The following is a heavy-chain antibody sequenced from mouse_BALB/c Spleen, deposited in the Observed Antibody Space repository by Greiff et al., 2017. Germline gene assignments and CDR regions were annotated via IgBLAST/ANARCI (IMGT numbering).Heavy chain of an antibody. CDR3: ARRDDYGGFAY. V-gene: IGHV5-9-3*01. D-gene: IGHD2-4*01. J-gene: IGHJ3*01. CDR1: GFTFSSYA. Sequence: EVQLVESGGGLVKPGGSLKLSCAASGFTFSSYAMSWVRQTPEKRLEWVATISSGGSYTYYPDSVKGRFTISRDNAKNTLYLQMSSLRSEDTAMYYCARRDDYGGFAYWGQGTLVTVSA. CDR2: ISSGGSYT.